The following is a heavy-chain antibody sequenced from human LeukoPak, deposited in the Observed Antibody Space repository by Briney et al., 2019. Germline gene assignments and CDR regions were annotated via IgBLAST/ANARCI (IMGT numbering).Heavy chain of an antibody. CDR2: INPNSGGT. J-gene: IGHJ6*02. CDR1: GYTFTGYY. D-gene: IGHD5-18*01. CDR3: ASALRGYSYGYAYYGMDV. V-gene: IGHV1-2*02. Sequence: GASVKVSCKASGYTFTGYYMHWVRQAPGQGLEWMGWINPNSGGTNYAQKFQGRVTMTRDTSISTAYMELSRLRSDDTAVYYCASALRGYSYGYAYYGMDVWGQGTTVTVSS.